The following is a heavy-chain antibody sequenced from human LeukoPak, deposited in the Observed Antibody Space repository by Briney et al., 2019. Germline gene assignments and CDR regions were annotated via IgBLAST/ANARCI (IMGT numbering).Heavy chain of an antibody. CDR3: ARGSRVIAAAWCY. CDR1: GYTLTGYY. V-gene: IGHV1-2*02. J-gene: IGHJ4*02. CDR2: INPNSGGT. D-gene: IGHD6-13*01. Sequence: ASVKVSCKASGYTLTGYYMHWVRQAPGQGLEWMGWINPNSGGTNYAQKFQGRVTMTRDTSISTAYMELSRLRSDDTAVYYCARGSRVIAAAWCYWGQGTLVTVSS.